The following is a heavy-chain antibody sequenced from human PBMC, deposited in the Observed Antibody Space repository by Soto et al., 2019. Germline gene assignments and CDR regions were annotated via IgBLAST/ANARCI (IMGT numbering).Heavy chain of an antibody. D-gene: IGHD4-4*01. V-gene: IGHV4-59*11. CDR3: ARDGDGRMTTNPYYYNGMDV. CDR2: VFYTGRA. Sequence: PSETLSLTCGVSDGSFRGHYWSWIRQPPGKGLEWIGYVFYTGRANYNASLKSRVSISLDTSNYQFSLKLSSVTAADTAVYYCARDGDGRMTTNPYYYNGMDVWGPGTTVTVSS. CDR1: DGSFRGHY. J-gene: IGHJ6*02.